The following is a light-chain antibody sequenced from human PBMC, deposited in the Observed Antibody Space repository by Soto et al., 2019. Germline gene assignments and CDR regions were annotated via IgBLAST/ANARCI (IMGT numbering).Light chain of an antibody. V-gene: IGKV3-11*01. J-gene: IGKJ1*01. CDR3: QQSSNWPPTWT. CDR2: DAS. Sequence: ELVLTQSPATLSLSPGERATLSCRASQSVSSYLAWYQQKPGQAPRLLIYDASNRATGIPARFGGSGSGTDFTLTISSLEPEDFAVYYCQQSSNWPPTWTFGKGTKVDIK. CDR1: QSVSSY.